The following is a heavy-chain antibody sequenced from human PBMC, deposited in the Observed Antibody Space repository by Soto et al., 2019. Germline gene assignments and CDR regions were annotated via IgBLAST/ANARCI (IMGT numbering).Heavy chain of an antibody. CDR3: TRLVGSSYPYYYYYGMDV. V-gene: IGHV1-69*06. D-gene: IGHD6-13*01. CDR1: GGTFSSYA. J-gene: IGHJ6*02. Sequence: VASVKVSCKASGGTFSSYAISWVRQAPGQGLEWMGGIIPIFGTANYAQKFQGRVTITADKSTSTAYMELSSLRSEDTAVYYCTRLVGSSYPYYYYYGMDVWGQGTTVTVSS. CDR2: IIPIFGTA.